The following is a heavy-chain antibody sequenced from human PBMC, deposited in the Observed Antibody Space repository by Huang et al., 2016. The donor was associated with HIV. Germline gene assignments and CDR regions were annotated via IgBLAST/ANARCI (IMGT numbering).Heavy chain of an antibody. CDR2: VNDRGST. J-gene: IGHJ6*02. V-gene: IGHV4-34*02. CDR1: GGSFTGNY. CDR3: ARQWTILEWLLGLDV. Sequence: QMQLQQRGAGLLKPSETLSLTCGVSGGSFTGNYLTWIRQAPGKGREWIGEVNDRGSTHYNPSLNGRVTISLDKSNRELSLNLRSVTAADTAVYYCARQWTILEWLLGLDVWGQGTTVIVSS. D-gene: IGHD3-3*01.